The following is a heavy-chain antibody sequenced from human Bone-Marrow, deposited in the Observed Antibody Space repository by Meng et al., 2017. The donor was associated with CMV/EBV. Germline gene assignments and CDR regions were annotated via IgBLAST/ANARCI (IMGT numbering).Heavy chain of an antibody. CDR3: ARDRVARYDFWSGYYEGGVGDGMDV. D-gene: IGHD3-3*01. CDR1: GGTFSSYT. J-gene: IGHJ6*02. V-gene: IGHV1-46*01. CDR2: INPSGGST. Sequence: ASVKVSCKASGGTFSSYTISWVRQAPGQGLEWMGIINPSGGSTSYAQEFQGRVTMTRDTSTSTVYMELSSLRSEDTAVYYCARDRVARYDFWSGYYEGGVGDGMDVWGQGTTVTVSS.